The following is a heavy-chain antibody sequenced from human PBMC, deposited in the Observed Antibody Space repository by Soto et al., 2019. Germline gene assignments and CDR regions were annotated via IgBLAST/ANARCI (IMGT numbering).Heavy chain of an antibody. CDR3: ARGIRNYYGVDV. Sequence: PGGSLRLSCAASGFTFTNYWMHWVRQAPGKGLVWVSRINSDGSTTNYADSVKGRFIISRDNAENTVYLQMNSLRDEDTAVYYCARGIRNYYGVDVWGQGTTVTVSS. J-gene: IGHJ6*02. CDR2: INSDGSTT. D-gene: IGHD5-18*01. CDR1: GFTFTNYW. V-gene: IGHV3-74*01.